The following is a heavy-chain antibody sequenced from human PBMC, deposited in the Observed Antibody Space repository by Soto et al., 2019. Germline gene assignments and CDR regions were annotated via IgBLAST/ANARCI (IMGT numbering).Heavy chain of an antibody. CDR1: GFTFDDYA. CDR2: ISWSSGSI. V-gene: IGHV3-9*01. D-gene: IGHD5-18*01. J-gene: IGHJ3*02. Sequence: EVQLVESGGGLVQPGRSLRLSCAASGFTFDDYAMHWVRQAPGKGLEWVSGISWSSGSIGCADSVKGRFTISRDNAKNSLYLQMNSLRAEDTALYYCAKSKYTYGNDAFDIWGQGTMVTVSS. CDR3: AKSKYTYGNDAFDI.